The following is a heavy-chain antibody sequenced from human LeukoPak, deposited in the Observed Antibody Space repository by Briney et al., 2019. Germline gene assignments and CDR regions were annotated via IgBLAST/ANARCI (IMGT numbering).Heavy chain of an antibody. V-gene: IGHV4-34*01. CDR2: IYHSGST. CDR3: ARDRSSGYSSGWYDY. D-gene: IGHD6-19*01. J-gene: IGHJ4*02. Sequence: SETLSLTCAVYGGSFSGYYWSWIRQPPGKGLEWIGEIYHSGSTNYNPSLKSRVTISVDKSKNQFSLKLSSVTAADTAVYYCARDRSSGYSSGWYDYWGQGTLVTVSS. CDR1: GGSFSGYY.